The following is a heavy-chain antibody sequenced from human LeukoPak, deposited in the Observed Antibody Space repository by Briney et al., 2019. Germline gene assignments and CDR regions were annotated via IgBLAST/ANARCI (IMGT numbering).Heavy chain of an antibody. Sequence: QPGGSLRLSCAASGFTFSTYSMNWVRQTPGKGLEWVSYISSSSSTILYADSVKGRLTISRDNAKNSLYLQMNSLRADDTAVYYCAKNYQLLYPYFDYWGQGTLVTVSS. V-gene: IGHV3-48*04. CDR1: GFTFSTYS. J-gene: IGHJ4*02. D-gene: IGHD2-2*02. CDR3: AKNYQLLYPYFDY. CDR2: ISSSSSTI.